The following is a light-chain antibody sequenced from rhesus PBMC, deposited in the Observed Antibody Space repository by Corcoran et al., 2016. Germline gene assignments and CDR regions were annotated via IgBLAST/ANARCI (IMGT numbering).Light chain of an antibody. CDR2: DAS. V-gene: IGKV1-28*03. CDR3: LQHNSYPFT. J-gene: IGKJ3*01. Sequence: DIQMTQSPSSLSASVGDTVTITCRASQGISSYLNWFQQKPGKAPKLLIYDASSLESGVPSRFGGSGSGTDFTLTISSLQPEEFAAYYCLQHNSYPFTFGPGTKLDIK. CDR1: QGISSY.